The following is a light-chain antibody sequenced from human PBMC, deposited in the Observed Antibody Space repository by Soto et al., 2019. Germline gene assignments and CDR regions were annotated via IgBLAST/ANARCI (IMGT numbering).Light chain of an antibody. CDR3: QHYDNLPRFT. V-gene: IGKV1-33*01. Sequence: DIQMTQSPSSLSASVGDRVTITCQASQDISNYLNWYQKKPGKAPKVLIYDASNLETGVPSSFSGTGLGTDLTLTISSLQPEDIATYYCQHYDNLPRFTFGPGTKVDFK. J-gene: IGKJ3*01. CDR2: DAS. CDR1: QDISNY.